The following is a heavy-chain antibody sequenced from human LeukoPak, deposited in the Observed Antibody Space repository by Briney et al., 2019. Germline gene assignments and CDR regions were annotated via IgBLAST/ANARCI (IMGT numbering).Heavy chain of an antibody. Sequence: SETLSLTCTVSGGSINSGSYYWGWLRQPPGKGLEWIGSIYYTGKTYYNPSLKSRATMSVDTSKNHFSLTLSSVPAADTAVYYCWAIYTPNCIYNWYFDPWGRGTLVTVSS. CDR3: WAIYTPNCIYNWYFDP. D-gene: IGHD2-2*02. J-gene: IGHJ2*01. CDR2: IYYTGKT. CDR1: GGSINSGSYY. V-gene: IGHV4-39*01.